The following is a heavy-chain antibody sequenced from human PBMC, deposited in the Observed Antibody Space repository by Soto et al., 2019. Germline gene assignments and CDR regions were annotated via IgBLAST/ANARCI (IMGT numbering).Heavy chain of an antibody. J-gene: IGHJ6*02. D-gene: IGHD1-26*01. CDR1: GFTLSNYG. CDR2: ISYDGNNE. CDR3: AKEREDQKRATVPEYGMDV. V-gene: IGHV3-30*18. Sequence: QVQLVESGGGVVQPGRSLRLSCAASGFTLSNYGMHWVRQAPGKGLEWVAVISYDGNNEYYADSVKGRFTISRDNSKNTLYLQLNSLRGDDTAMYYCAKEREDQKRATVPEYGMDVWGQGTTVTVSS.